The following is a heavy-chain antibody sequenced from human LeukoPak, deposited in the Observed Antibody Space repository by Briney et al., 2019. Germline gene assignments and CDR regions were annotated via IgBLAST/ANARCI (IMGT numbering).Heavy chain of an antibody. J-gene: IGHJ4*02. V-gene: IGHV1-2*02. D-gene: IGHD1-1*01. Sequence: ASVKVSCKASGYTFTGYYMYWVRQAPGQGLEWMGWINPNSGGTNYAQKFQGRVTMTRDTSISTAYMELSRLRSDDTAVYYCARDRGYGPKYFDYWGQGTLVTVSS. CDR2: INPNSGGT. CDR1: GYTFTGYY. CDR3: ARDRGYGPKYFDY.